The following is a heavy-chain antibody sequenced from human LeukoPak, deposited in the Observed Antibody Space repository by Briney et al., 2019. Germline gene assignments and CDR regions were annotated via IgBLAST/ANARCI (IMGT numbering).Heavy chain of an antibody. D-gene: IGHD3-10*01. CDR3: ARGGNVLLWFGELSMGDY. CDR2: INPNSGGT. CDR1: GYTFTGYY. Sequence: ASVKVSCKASGYTFTGYYMHWVRQAPGQGLEWMGWINPNSGGTNYAQKFQGWVTMTRDTSISTAYMELSRLRSDDTAVYYCARGGNVLLWFGELSMGDYWGQGTLVTVSS. J-gene: IGHJ4*02. V-gene: IGHV1-2*04.